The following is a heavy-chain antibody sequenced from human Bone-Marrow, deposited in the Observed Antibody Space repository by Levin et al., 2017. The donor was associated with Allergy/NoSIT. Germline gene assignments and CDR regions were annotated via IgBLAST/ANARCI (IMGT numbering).Heavy chain of an antibody. CDR1: GFTFVTYS. D-gene: IGHD6-19*01. J-gene: IGHJ4*02. CDR2: ISSSTSTI. V-gene: IGHV3-48*01. Sequence: GESLKISCAASGFTFVTYSMNWVRQAPGKGLEWVSYISSSTSTIYYADSVKGRFTISRDNAKNSLYLQMNSLRAEDTALYYCARDPVENSGGPHNFDYWGQGTLVTVSS. CDR3: ARDPVENSGGPHNFDY.